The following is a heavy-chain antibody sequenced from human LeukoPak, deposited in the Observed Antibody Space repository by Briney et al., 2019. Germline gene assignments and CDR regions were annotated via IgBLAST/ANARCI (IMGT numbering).Heavy chain of an antibody. J-gene: IGHJ4*02. CDR1: GFTFSSYS. CDR2: ISSSSSYI. V-gene: IGHV3-21*03. CDR3: THVGAREDRTDH. Sequence: GGSLRLSCAASGFTFSSYSMNWVRQAPGKGLEWVSSISSSSSYIYYADSVKGRFTISRDNAKNTLYLQMNSLITEDTGVYYCTHVGAREDRTDHWGQGTLVTVSS. D-gene: IGHD1-26*01.